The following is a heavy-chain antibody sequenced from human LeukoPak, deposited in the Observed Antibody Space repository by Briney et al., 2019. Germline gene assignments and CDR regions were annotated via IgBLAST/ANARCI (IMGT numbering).Heavy chain of an antibody. CDR2: IYYSGST. CDR1: GGSISSSSYY. CDR3: AVPSGYSSSYYAFDI. J-gene: IGHJ3*02. D-gene: IGHD6-13*01. Sequence: SETLSLTCTVSGGSISSSSYYWGWIRQPPGKGLEWIGSIYYSGSTNYNPSLKSRVTISVDTSKNQFSLKLSSVTAADTAVYYCAVPSGYSSSYYAFDIWGQGTMVTVSS. V-gene: IGHV4-39*07.